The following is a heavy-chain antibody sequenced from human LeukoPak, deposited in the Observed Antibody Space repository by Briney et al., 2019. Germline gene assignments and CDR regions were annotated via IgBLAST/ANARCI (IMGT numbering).Heavy chain of an antibody. J-gene: IGHJ4*02. D-gene: IGHD3-22*01. CDR2: ISSSGRTI. CDR3: ARGKRDYYDPSGYFSTTHFDS. Sequence: GGSLRLSCAASGFTFSDYYRTWICQAPGKGLEWISYISSSGRTIYYADSVKGRFTISRDNAKNSLYLQMNSLRAEDTAVYYCARGKRDYYDPSGYFSTTHFDSWGQGTLVTVSS. V-gene: IGHV3-11*04. CDR1: GFTFSDYY.